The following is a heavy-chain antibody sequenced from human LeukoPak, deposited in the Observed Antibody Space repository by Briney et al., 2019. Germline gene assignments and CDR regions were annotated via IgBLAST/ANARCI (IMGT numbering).Heavy chain of an antibody. CDR1: GGSISSSSYY. D-gene: IGHD3-3*01. CDR3: ARHWGRLRFLEWLLFGFDY. CDR2: IYYSGST. J-gene: IGHJ4*02. Sequence: PSETLSLTCTVSGGSISSSSYYWGWIRQPPGKGLEWIGSIYYSGSTYYNPSLKSRVTISVDTSKNQFSLKLSSVTAADTAVYYCARHWGRLRFLEWLLFGFDYWGQGTLVTVSS. V-gene: IGHV4-39*01.